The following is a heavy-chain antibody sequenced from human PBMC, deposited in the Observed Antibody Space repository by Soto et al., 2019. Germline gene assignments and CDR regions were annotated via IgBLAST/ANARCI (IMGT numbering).Heavy chain of an antibody. J-gene: IGHJ3*02. CDR1: GYTFTSYG. CDR3: AADPYYDILTGCYAHAFDI. D-gene: IGHD3-9*01. CDR2: ISAYNGNT. V-gene: IGHV1-18*04. Sequence: ASVKVSCKASGYTFTSYGISWVRQAPGQGLEWMGWISAYNGNTNYAQKLQGRVTMTTDTSTSTAYMELRSLRSEDTAVYYCAADPYYDILTGCYAHAFDIWGQGTMVTVSS.